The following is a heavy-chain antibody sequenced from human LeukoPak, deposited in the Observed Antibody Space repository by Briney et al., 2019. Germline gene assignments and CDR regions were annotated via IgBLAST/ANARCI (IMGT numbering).Heavy chain of an antibody. CDR2: INHSGST. V-gene: IGHV4-34*01. D-gene: IGHD6-19*01. CDR1: GGSFSGYY. CDR3: ARFRIAVADAYYYYYMDV. Sequence: SETLSPTCAVYGGSFSGYYWSWIRQPPGKGLEWIGEINHSGSTNYNLSLKNRVTISVDTSKNQFSLKLSSVTAADTAVYYCARFRIAVADAYYYYYMDVWGKGTTVTVSS. J-gene: IGHJ6*03.